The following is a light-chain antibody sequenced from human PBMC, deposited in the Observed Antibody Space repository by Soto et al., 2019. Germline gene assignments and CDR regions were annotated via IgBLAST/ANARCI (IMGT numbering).Light chain of an antibody. V-gene: IGKV1-5*01. CDR1: QSINRW. J-gene: IGKJ4*02. CDR2: DAS. Sequence: IQMTQSPSTLSASIGDTVTITCRASQSINRWLAWYQQKPGEAPKLLIYDASSLESGVPPRFSGTGSGTEFTLIISSLQPDDFATYYCQQYGSYWTFGGGTKVDIK. CDR3: QQYGSYWT.